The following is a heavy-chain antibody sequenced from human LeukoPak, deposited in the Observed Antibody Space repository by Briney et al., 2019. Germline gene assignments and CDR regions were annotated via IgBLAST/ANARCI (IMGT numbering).Heavy chain of an antibody. Sequence: GGSLRLSCAASGFTFSSYGMHWVRQAPGKGLEWVAFIRYDGSNKYYADSVKGRFTISRDNSKSTLYLQMNSLRAEGTAVYYCAKDRAVVPAAMGLWFDPWGQGTLVTVSS. J-gene: IGHJ5*02. CDR2: IRYDGSNK. CDR1: GFTFSSYG. CDR3: AKDRAVVPAAMGLWFDP. D-gene: IGHD2-2*01. V-gene: IGHV3-30*02.